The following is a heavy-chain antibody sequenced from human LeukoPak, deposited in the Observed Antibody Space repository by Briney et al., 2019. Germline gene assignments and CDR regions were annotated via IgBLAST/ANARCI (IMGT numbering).Heavy chain of an antibody. Sequence: SETLSLTCAVYGGSFSGYYWSWIRQPPGKGLVWIGEINHSGSTNYNPSLKSRVTISVDTSKNQFSLKLSSVTAADTAVYYCARGTVYAILVWGQGTLVTASS. CDR2: INHSGST. V-gene: IGHV4-34*01. D-gene: IGHD2-8*01. CDR3: ARGTVYAILV. CDR1: GGSFSGYY. J-gene: IGHJ4*02.